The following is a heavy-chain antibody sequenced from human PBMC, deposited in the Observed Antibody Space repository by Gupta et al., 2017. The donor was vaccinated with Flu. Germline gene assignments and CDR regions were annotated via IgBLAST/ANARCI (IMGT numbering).Heavy chain of an antibody. J-gene: IGHJ4*02. D-gene: IGHD6-13*01. V-gene: IGHV3-9*01. CDR2: ISWNSATV. CDR3: VKDSLSSSWSLFDF. Sequence: RRGPGKGLEWVSGISWNSATVDYADSVKGRFTISRDNAKKSLYLQMNSLRAEDTAFYYCVKDSLSSSWSLFDFWGQGTLVTVSS.